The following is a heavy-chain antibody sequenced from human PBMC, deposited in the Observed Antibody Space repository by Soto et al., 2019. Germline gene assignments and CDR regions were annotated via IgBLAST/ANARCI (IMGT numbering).Heavy chain of an antibody. V-gene: IGHV1-3*01. Sequence: QVPLVQSGAEVKKPGASVKVSCKASGYTFTSYAMHWVRQAPGQRLEWMGWINAGNGNTKYSQKFQGRVTITRDTSASTAYMELSSLRSEDTAVYYCARDRGVYSSSSCWFDPWGQGTLVTVSS. CDR1: GYTFTSYA. D-gene: IGHD6-6*01. CDR3: ARDRGVYSSSSCWFDP. J-gene: IGHJ5*02. CDR2: INAGNGNT.